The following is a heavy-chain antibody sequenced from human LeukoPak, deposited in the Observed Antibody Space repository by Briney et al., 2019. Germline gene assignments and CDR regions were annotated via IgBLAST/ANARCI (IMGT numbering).Heavy chain of an antibody. CDR1: GGSFSGYY. CDR2: INHSGST. CDR3: ARGKLIDY. D-gene: IGHD1-26*01. V-gene: IGHV4-34*01. Sequence: SETLSLTCAVYGGSFSGYYWSWIRQPPGKGLEWIGEINHSGSTNYNPSLKSRVTISVDASKNQFSLKLSSVTAADTAVYYCARGKLIDYWGQGTLVTVSS. J-gene: IGHJ4*02.